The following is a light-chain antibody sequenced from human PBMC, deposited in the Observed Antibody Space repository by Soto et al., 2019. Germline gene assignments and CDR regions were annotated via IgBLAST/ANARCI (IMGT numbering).Light chain of an antibody. CDR1: SSDVGLYNL. CDR2: EVN. J-gene: IGLJ2*01. Sequence: QSVLTQPASAAGSPGQSITISCTGTSSDVGLYNLVSWYQQHPGKAPKFMIYEVNKRSSGISFRFSGSKSGNTASLTISGLQAEDEADYYCCSYAASGSLLFGGGTKLTVL. CDR3: CSYAASGSLL. V-gene: IGLV2-23*02.